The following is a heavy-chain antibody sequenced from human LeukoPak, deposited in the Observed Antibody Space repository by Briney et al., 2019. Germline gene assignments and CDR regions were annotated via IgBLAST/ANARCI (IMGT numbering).Heavy chain of an antibody. CDR1: GFTFDDYA. J-gene: IGHJ4*02. CDR2: ISGSGGST. CDR3: AKDGTGYGDYARNYYFDY. V-gene: IGHV3-23*01. Sequence: GGSLRLSCAASGFTFDDYAMSWVRQAPGKGLEWVSAISGSGGSTYYADSVKGRFTISRDNSKNTLYLQMNSLRAEDTAVYYCAKDGTGYGDYARNYYFDYWGQGTLVTVSS. D-gene: IGHD4-17*01.